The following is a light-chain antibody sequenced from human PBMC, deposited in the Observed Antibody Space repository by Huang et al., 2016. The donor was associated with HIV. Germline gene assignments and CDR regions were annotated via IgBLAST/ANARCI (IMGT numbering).Light chain of an antibody. CDR1: QSVTGN. Sequence: EIVMTQSPATLSVSPGERATLSCRASQSVTGNLAWYQQKPGQAPSLLIYGASTRATGNAARFNASVSVTEFTLTINSLQSEDFAVYYCQQYNNWPRTFGPGTKVDVK. CDR2: GAS. V-gene: IGKV3-15*01. CDR3: QQYNNWPRT. J-gene: IGKJ3*01.